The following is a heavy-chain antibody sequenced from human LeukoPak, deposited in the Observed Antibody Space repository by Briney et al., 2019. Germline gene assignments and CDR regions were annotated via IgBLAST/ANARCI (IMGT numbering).Heavy chain of an antibody. J-gene: IGHJ4*02. D-gene: IGHD1-7*01. V-gene: IGHV3-30*02. CDR1: GFTFSSYG. CDR3: AKVPYNWNYDYFDY. CDR2: IRYDGSNK. Sequence: PGGSLRLSCAASGFTFSSYGMHWVRQAPGKGLEWVSFIRYDGSNKYYADSVKGRFTISRDNSKNTLYLQMNSPRAEDTAGYYCAKVPYNWNYDYFDYWGQGTLVTVSS.